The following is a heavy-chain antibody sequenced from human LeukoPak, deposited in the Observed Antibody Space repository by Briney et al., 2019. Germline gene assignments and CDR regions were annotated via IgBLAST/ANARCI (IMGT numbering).Heavy chain of an antibody. J-gene: IGHJ4*02. V-gene: IGHV3-23*01. D-gene: IGHD3-10*01. CDR3: AKDLGPLAGSD. CDR2: IGGSGGST. Sequence: GGSLRLSCAASGFTFSSYAMSWVRQAPGKGLEWVSAIGGSGGSTYYADSVKGRFTISRDNPKNTLYLQMNSLRAEDTAVYYCAKDLGPLAGSDWGQGTLVTVSP. CDR1: GFTFSSYA.